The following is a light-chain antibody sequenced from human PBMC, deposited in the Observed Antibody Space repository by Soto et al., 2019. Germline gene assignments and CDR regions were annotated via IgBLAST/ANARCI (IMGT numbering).Light chain of an antibody. CDR1: QSVSSGN. J-gene: IGKJ1*01. Sequence: EIVLTQSPGTLALSPVQRATLSFSASQSVSSGNLAWYQQKPGQAPRLLTSDAFNRATGIPARFSGSGPGTDFTLTISGLEPEDFAVYYCQHFGNSLWTFGQGTKVDIK. CDR2: DAF. V-gene: IGKV3-20*01. CDR3: QHFGNSLWT.